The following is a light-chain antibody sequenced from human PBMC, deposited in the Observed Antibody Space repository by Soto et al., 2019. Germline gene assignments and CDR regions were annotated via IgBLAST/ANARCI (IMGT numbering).Light chain of an antibody. V-gene: IGKV1-27*01. J-gene: IGKJ1*01. CDR3: QQYNSAPRT. CDR1: QGISNS. CDR2: AAS. Sequence: DIQMTQSPSSLSASVGDRVAITCRASQGISNSLALYQQKPGKVPDLLIYAASTLQSGVPSRFSGSRSGTDFTLTISSLQPEDVATYYCQQYNSAPRTFGQGTKVEVK.